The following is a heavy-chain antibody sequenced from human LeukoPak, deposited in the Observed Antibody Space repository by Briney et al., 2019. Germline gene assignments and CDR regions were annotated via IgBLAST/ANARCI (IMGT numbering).Heavy chain of an antibody. V-gene: IGHV3-15*01. CDR2: IKSKTDGGTT. D-gene: IGHD2-8*01. CDR3: AKDDGGYCTNGVCPDKLYYFDY. CDR1: GFTFSNAW. Sequence: GGSLRLSCAASGFTFSNAWMSWVRQAPGKGLEWVGRIKSKTDGGTTYYADPVKGRFTISRDNSKNTLYLQMNSLRAEDTAVYYCAKDDGGYCTNGVCPDKLYYFDYWGQGTLVTVSS. J-gene: IGHJ4*02.